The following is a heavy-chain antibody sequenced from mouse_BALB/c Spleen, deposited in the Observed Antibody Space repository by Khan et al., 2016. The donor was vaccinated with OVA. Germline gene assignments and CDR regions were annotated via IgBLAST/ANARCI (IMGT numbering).Heavy chain of an antibody. J-gene: IGHJ3*01. V-gene: IGHV1-80*01. Sequence: QVRLEQSGAELVKPGSSVKISCKASGYAFSNYWMNWVKQTPGQGLEWIGQIYPGDGNTHYNDHFKGKATLTADKSYSTAYMQISSLTSEDSAFYYCARLGCWLAYWGPGTLVTVSA. CDR3: ARLGCWLAY. CDR2: IYPGDGNT. CDR1: GYAFSNYW.